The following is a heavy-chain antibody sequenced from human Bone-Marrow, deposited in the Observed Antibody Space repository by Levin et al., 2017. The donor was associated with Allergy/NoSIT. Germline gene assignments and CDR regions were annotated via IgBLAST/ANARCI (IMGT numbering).Heavy chain of an antibody. J-gene: IGHJ4*02. V-gene: IGHV3-30-3*01. Sequence: GGSLRLSCAASGFTFSSYAMHWVRQAPGKGLEWVAVISYDGSNKYYADSVKGRFTISRDNSKNTLYLQMNSLRAEDTAVYYCARDSPRPGQLVGDYWGQGTLVTVSS. CDR1: GFTFSSYA. D-gene: IGHD6-6*01. CDR2: ISYDGSNK. CDR3: ARDSPRPGQLVGDY.